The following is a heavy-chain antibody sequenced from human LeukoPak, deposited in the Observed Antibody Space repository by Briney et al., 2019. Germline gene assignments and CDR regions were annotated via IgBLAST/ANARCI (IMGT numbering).Heavy chain of an antibody. CDR2: IYTGDSDT. CDR1: GYSFTSYW. CDR3: ARHSEYYYGSGRSYYYYYMDV. J-gene: IGHJ6*03. V-gene: IGHV5-51*01. D-gene: IGHD3-10*01. Sequence: GASLQISCKGSGYSFTSYWIGCVRQMPGKSLEWMGIIYTGDSDTRYSPSFQGQVTISADKSISTAYLQWSSLKASDTAMYYCARHSEYYYGSGRSYYYYYMDVWGKGTTVTVSS.